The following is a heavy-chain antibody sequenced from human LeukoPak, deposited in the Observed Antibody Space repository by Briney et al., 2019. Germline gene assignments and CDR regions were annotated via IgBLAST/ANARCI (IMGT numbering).Heavy chain of an antibody. J-gene: IGHJ4*02. V-gene: IGHV4-31*02. CDR2: ISYRGST. D-gene: IGHD2-15*01. CDR3: ARISQSSGGFYY. Sequence: SRTLSLTCTVSGGSISNSGGFYWSWIRQHPGDGLEWIGFISYRGSTYYNPSLKSRVSMSVDTSRSQFSLRLTSVTDEDTAVYYCARISQSSGGFYYWGQGTLVTVS. CDR1: GGSISNSGGFY.